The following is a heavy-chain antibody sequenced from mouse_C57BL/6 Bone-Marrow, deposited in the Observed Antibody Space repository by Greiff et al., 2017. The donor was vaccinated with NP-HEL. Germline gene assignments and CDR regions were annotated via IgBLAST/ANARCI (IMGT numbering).Heavy chain of an antibody. CDR3: ARYYYGSSYGWYFDV. J-gene: IGHJ1*03. Sequence: QVQLQQPGAELVKPGASGKLSCKASGYTFTSYWMHWGKQRPGQGLEWIGMIHPNSGSTNYNEKFKSKATLTVDKSSSTAYMQLSSLTSEDSAVYYCARYYYGSSYGWYFDVWGTGTTVTVSS. CDR1: GYTFTSYW. V-gene: IGHV1-64*01. D-gene: IGHD1-1*01. CDR2: IHPNSGST.